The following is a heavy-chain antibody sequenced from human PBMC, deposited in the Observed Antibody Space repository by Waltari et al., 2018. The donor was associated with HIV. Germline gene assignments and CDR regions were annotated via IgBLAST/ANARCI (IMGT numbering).Heavy chain of an antibody. J-gene: IGHJ2*01. D-gene: IGHD2-2*01. CDR3: ARLTAGDIVVVPAAMRNFDDWYFDL. Sequence: EVQLVQSGAEVKKPGESLKISCKGSGYSFTSYWIGWVRQMPGKGLEWMGIIYPGDSDTIHSPSFQGTVTISADKSISTAYLQWSSLKASDTAMYYCARLTAGDIVVVPAAMRNFDDWYFDLWGRGTLVTVSS. CDR1: GYSFTSYW. CDR2: IYPGDSDT. V-gene: IGHV5-51*03.